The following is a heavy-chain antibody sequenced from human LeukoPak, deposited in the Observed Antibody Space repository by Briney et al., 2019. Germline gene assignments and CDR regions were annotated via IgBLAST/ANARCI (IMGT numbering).Heavy chain of an antibody. V-gene: IGHV1-2*02. Sequence: ASVKVSCKTSGYTFTDYYIHWARQAPGQGLEWMGWINPNSGETNSAQKFQGRVTMTGDTSISTAYMELSRVTSGDTAVYYCARDRDYSNTERGFDYWGQGTLVTVSS. CDR2: INPNSGET. CDR1: GYTFTDYY. CDR3: ARDRDYSNTERGFDY. D-gene: IGHD4-11*01. J-gene: IGHJ4*02.